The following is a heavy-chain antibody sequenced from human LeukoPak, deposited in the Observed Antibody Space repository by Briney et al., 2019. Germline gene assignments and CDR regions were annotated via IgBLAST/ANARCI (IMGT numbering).Heavy chain of an antibody. CDR1: GGTFSSYA. CDR3: ARRKAYSSSGGWFDP. V-gene: IGHV1-69*13. J-gene: IGHJ5*02. CDR2: IIPIFGTA. Sequence: SVKVSCKASGGTFSSYAISWVRQAPGQGLEWMGGIIPIFGTANYAQKFQGRVTITADESTSTAYMELSSLRSEDTAVYYCARRKAYSSSGGWFDPWGQGTLVTVSS. D-gene: IGHD6-13*01.